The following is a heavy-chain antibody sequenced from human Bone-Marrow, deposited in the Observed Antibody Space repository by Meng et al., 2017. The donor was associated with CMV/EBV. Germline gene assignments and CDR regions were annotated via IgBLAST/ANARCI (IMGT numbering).Heavy chain of an antibody. Sequence: LTCAASGFTFSSYSMNWVRQAPGKRLEWVSSISSSSSYIYYADSVKGRFTISRDNAKNSLYLQMNSLRAEDTAVYYCARGDCSSTSCYGGEYYGMDVWGQGTTVTVSS. CDR1: GFTFSSYS. D-gene: IGHD2-2*01. CDR3: ARGDCSSTSCYGGEYYGMDV. V-gene: IGHV3-21*01. J-gene: IGHJ6*02. CDR2: ISSSSSYI.